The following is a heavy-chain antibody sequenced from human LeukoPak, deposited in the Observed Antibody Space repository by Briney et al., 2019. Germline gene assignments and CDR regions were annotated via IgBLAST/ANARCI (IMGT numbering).Heavy chain of an antibody. J-gene: IGHJ3*02. Sequence: GGSLRLSCAASGFTFSSYSMNWVRQAPGKGLEGVSSISSSSSYIYYADSVKGRFTISRDNAKNSLYLQMNSLRAEDTAVYYCARAAAGHNDAFDIWGQGTMVTVSS. D-gene: IGHD6-13*01. V-gene: IGHV3-21*01. CDR3: ARAAAGHNDAFDI. CDR2: ISSSSSYI. CDR1: GFTFSSYS.